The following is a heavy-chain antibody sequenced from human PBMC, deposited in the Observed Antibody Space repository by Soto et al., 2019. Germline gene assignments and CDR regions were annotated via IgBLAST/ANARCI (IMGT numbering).Heavy chain of an antibody. CDR2: ISYDGSNK. CDR1: GFTFSSYA. V-gene: IGHV3-30-3*01. D-gene: IGHD3-22*01. Sequence: QVQLVESGGGVVQPGRSLRLSCAASGFTFSSYAMHWVRQAPGKGLEWVAVISYDGSNKYYADSVKGRFTISRDNSKNTLYLQMNSLRAEDTAVYYCARRPSGYWYYFDYWGQGTLVTVSS. CDR3: ARRPSGYWYYFDY. J-gene: IGHJ4*02.